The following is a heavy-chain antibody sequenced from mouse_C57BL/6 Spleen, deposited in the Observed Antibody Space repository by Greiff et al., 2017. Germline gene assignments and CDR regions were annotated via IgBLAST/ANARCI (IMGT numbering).Heavy chain of an antibody. CDR2: INPSNGGT. V-gene: IGHV1-53*01. D-gene: IGHD1-1*01. CDR1: GYTFTSYW. Sequence: QVQLQQPGTELVKPGASVKLSCKASGYTFTSYWMHWVKQRPGQGLEWIGNINPSNGGTNYNEKFKSKATLTVDKSSSTAYLQLSSLTSADAAVXYCAGKVYYGRSLDVWGTGTTVTVSS. CDR3: AGKVYYGRSLDV. J-gene: IGHJ1*03.